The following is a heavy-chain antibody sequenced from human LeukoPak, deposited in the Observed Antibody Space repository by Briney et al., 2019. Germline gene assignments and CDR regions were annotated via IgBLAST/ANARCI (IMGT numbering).Heavy chain of an antibody. CDR3: ARSYYDILTGYQGAFDI. J-gene: IGHJ3*02. D-gene: IGHD3-9*01. Sequence: SETLSLTCTVSGGSISSYYWSWIRQPAGKGLEWIGRIYTSGSTNYNPSLKSRVTMSVDTSKNQFSLKLSSVTAADTAVYYCARSYYDILTGYQGAFDIWGQGTMVTVSS. CDR2: IYTSGST. V-gene: IGHV4-4*07. CDR1: GGSISSYY.